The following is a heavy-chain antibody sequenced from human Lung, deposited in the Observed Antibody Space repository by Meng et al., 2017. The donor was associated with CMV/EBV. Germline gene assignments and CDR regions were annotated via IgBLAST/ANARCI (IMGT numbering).Heavy chain of an antibody. D-gene: IGHD2-2*01. Sequence: GGSLRLSCAASGFTFSSYWVSWVRQAPGKGLEWVANIKQDGSAKYYVDSVKGRFTISRDNAKNSLYLQVNSLRAEDTAVYYCARDPRGINIVVVHNGMDVXGQGXTVTVSS. CDR2: IKQDGSAK. CDR1: GFTFSSYW. CDR3: ARDPRGINIVVVHNGMDV. V-gene: IGHV3-7*01. J-gene: IGHJ6*02.